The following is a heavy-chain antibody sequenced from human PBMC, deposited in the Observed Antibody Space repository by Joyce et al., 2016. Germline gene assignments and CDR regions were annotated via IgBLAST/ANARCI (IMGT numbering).Heavy chain of an antibody. J-gene: IGHJ6*03. CDR1: GGAICTNDYY. Sequence: QLQLLESGPGLVKPSETPTLTCSVSGGAICTNDYYWSWIRQPPEKGLEWTGSIYYDGTTFYNPSLKSRVTVLVDTSKNQISLKLSSVTVADTAVYYCARLTRSGPIYYYVDVWGKGTMVTVSS. CDR2: IYYDGTT. V-gene: IGHV4-39*01. D-gene: IGHD3-3*01. CDR3: ARLTRSGPIYYYVDV.